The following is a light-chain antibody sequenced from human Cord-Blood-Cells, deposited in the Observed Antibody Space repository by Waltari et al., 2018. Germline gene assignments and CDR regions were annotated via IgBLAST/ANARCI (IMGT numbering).Light chain of an antibody. J-gene: IGKJ4*01. V-gene: IGKV1-39*01. Sequence: DIQMTQSPPSLSASVGDRVTITCRASQSISSYLNWYQQKPGKAPKLLIYAGSSLQSGVPSRFSGSGSGTDFTLTISSLQPEDFATYYCQQSYSTPLTFGGGTKVEIK. CDR2: AGS. CDR3: QQSYSTPLT. CDR1: QSISSY.